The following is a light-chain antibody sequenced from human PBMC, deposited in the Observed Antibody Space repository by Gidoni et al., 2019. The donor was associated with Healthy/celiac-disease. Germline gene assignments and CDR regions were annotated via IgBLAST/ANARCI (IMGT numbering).Light chain of an antibody. CDR1: QSISSY. Sequence: DIQMTQSPSSLSASVGDRVTITCRASQSISSYLNWYQQKPGKAPKFLIYVASSLQSGVPSRFSGSASGTDFTLTISSLQPEDFATYYCQQSYSTPYTFXXXTKLEIK. J-gene: IGKJ2*01. CDR3: QQSYSTPYT. V-gene: IGKV1-39*01. CDR2: VAS.